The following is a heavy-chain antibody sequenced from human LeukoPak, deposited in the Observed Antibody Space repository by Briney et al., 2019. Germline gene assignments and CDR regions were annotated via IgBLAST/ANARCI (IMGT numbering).Heavy chain of an antibody. CDR3: ARDKPQSCSGGSCYSFYYYYGMDV. V-gene: IGHV3-7*01. D-gene: IGHD2-15*01. CDR1: GFTFSSYW. CDR2: IKQDGSEK. J-gene: IGHJ6*02. Sequence: GGSLRLSCAASGFTFSSYWMSWVRQAPGKGLEWVANIKQDGSEKYYVDSVKGRFTISRDNAKNSLYLQMHSLRAEDTAVYYCARDKPQSCSGGSCYSFYYYYGMDVWGQGTTVTVSS.